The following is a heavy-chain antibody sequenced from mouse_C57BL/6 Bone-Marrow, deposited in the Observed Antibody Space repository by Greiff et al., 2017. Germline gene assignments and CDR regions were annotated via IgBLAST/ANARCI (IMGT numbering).Heavy chain of an antibody. Sequence: QVQLQQSGAELARPGASVKLSCKASGYTFTSYGISWVKQRTGQGLEWIGEIYPRSGNTYYNEKFKGKATLTADKSSSTAYMELRSLTSADSAVYFWARGRLGGFAYWGQGTLVTVSA. CDR2: IYPRSGNT. V-gene: IGHV1-81*01. J-gene: IGHJ3*01. CDR1: GYTFTSYG. D-gene: IGHD4-1*01. CDR3: ARGRLGGFAY.